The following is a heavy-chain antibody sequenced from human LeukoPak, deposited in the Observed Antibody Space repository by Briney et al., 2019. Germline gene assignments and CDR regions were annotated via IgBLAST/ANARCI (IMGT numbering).Heavy chain of an antibody. CDR3: ARAPLYSSGWTNYFDY. J-gene: IGHJ4*02. Sequence: SVKVSCKASGGTFSSYAISWVRQAPGQGLEWMGGIIPIFGTANYAQKFQGRVTITADKSTSTAYMELSSLRSEDTAVYYCARAPLYSSGWTNYFDYWGQGTLVTIFS. CDR1: GGTFSSYA. D-gene: IGHD6-19*01. CDR2: IIPIFGTA. V-gene: IGHV1-69*06.